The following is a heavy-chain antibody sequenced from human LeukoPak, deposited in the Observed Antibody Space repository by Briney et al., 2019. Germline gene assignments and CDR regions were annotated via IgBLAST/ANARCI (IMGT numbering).Heavy chain of an antibody. D-gene: IGHD6-13*01. V-gene: IGHV1-18*01. Sequence: GASVKVSCKASGYTFTSYGISWVRQAPGQGLEWMGWISAYNGNTNYAQKLQGRVTMTTDTSTSTAYMELRSLRSDDTAVYYCAASSVRIAAVYYGMDVWGQGTTVTVSS. CDR3: AASSVRIAAVYYGMDV. J-gene: IGHJ6*02. CDR1: GYTFTSYG. CDR2: ISAYNGNT.